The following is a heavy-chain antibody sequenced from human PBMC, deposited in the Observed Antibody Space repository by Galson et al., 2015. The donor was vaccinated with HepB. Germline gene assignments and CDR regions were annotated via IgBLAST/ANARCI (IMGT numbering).Heavy chain of an antibody. D-gene: IGHD2-21*02. CDR3: AKDYADKLMTSETAALFEY. J-gene: IGHJ4*02. CDR2: IIANGHTT. Sequence: SLRLSCAASGFTFRNYAMSWVRQAPGKGLEWVPGIIANGHTTYDADSVKGRFTISRDNSKNTLYQQMNSLRAEDSAVYYCAKDYADKLMTSETAALFEYWGQGALVTVSP. V-gene: IGHV3-23*01. CDR1: GFTFRNYA.